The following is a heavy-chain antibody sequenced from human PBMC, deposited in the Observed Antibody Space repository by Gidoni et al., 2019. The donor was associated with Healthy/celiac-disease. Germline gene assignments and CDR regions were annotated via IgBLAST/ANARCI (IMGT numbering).Heavy chain of an antibody. D-gene: IGHD3-3*01. J-gene: IGHJ4*02. CDR3: AKATIFGVVIIASFDY. CDR2: ISGSGGST. Sequence: EVQLLESGGGLVQPGGSLRLSCAASGFTFSSYAMSWVRQAPGKGLEWVSAISGSGGSTYYADSVKGRFNISRDNSKNTLYLQMNSLRAEDTAVYYCAKATIFGVVIIASFDYWGQGTLVTVSS. V-gene: IGHV3-23*01. CDR1: GFTFSSYA.